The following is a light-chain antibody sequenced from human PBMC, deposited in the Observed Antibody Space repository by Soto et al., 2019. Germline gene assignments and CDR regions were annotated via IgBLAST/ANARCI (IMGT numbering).Light chain of an antibody. Sequence: EIVMTQSPATLSVSPGERATLSCRASQSVSSNLAWYQQKPGQAPRLLIYDASTRATGIPARFSGSGSGTEFTLTISSLQSEDVAVYYCQQYNNWPGWTFGQGTKVEIK. J-gene: IGKJ1*01. CDR3: QQYNNWPGWT. CDR2: DAS. V-gene: IGKV3-15*01. CDR1: QSVSSN.